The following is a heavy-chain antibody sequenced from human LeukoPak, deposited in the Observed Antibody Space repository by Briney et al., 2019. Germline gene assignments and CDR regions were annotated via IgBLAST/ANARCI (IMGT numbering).Heavy chain of an antibody. D-gene: IGHD6-19*01. Sequence: PSETLSLTCAVYGGSFSGYYWSWIRQPPGKGLEWIGEINHSGSTNYNPSLKSRVTISVDTSKNQFSLKLSSVTAADTSVYYCVGSGWALGYYYMDVWGKGTTVTVSS. J-gene: IGHJ6*03. CDR1: GGSFSGYY. CDR3: VGSGWALGYYYMDV. CDR2: INHSGST. V-gene: IGHV4-34*01.